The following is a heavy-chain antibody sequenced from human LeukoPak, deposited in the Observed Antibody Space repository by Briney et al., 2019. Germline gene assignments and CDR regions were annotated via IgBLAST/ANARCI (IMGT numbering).Heavy chain of an antibody. CDR2: FDPEDGET. D-gene: IGHD3-9*01. CDR3: ATDILTGSNLFDY. V-gene: IGHV1-24*01. J-gene: IGHJ4*02. CDR1: GYTLTELS. Sequence: ASVKVSCKVSGYTLTELSMHWVRQAPGEGLEWMGGFDPEDGETIYAQKFQGRVTMTEDTSTDTAYMELSSLRSEDTAVYYCATDILTGSNLFDYWGQGTLVTVSS.